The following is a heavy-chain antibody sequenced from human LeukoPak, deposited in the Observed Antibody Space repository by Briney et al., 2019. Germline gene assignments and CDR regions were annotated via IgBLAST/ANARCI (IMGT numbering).Heavy chain of an antibody. V-gene: IGHV4-34*01. CDR2: INHSGST. CDR1: GGSFSGYY. CDR3: ARGVNPDY. D-gene: IGHD4-11*01. J-gene: IGHJ4*02. Sequence: SETLSLTCAVYGGSFSGYYWSWIRQPPGKGLEWIGEINHSGSTNYNPSLKSRVIISVDTSKNQFSLKLSSVTAADTAVYYCARGVNPDYWGQGTLVTVSS.